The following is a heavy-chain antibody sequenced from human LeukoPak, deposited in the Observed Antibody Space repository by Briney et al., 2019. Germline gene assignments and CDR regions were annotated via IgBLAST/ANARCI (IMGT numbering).Heavy chain of an antibody. V-gene: IGHV4-38-2*01. D-gene: IGHD6-13*01. CDR1: GSSISSGHY. J-gene: IGHJ3*02. Sequence: SETLSLTCAVSGSSISSGHYWGWIRQPPGKGLEWIGSIYNSGSTYYNPSLRSRVTISVDTSKNQFSLKLSSVTAADTAVYYCARNNTRTVSRGSSRRRANAFDIWGQETMVTVSS. CDR2: IYNSGST. CDR3: ARNNTRTVSRGSSRRRANAFDI.